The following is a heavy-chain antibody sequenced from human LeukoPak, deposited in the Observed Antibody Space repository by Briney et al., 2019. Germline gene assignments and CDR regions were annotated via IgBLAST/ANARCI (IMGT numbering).Heavy chain of an antibody. D-gene: IGHD2-2*01. V-gene: IGHV5-10-1*01. CDR1: VDSVTTYW. CDR2: SDPSDSYT. J-gene: IGHJ4*02. Sequence: GESLKISCKGSVDSVTTYWISWVRQMPGKGLEWMGGSDPSDSYTKYSPSFQGHVTISADKSISTAYLLRSRLKASDTGMYYCGGRFSTFEFFDFWGQGTLVTVSS. CDR3: GGRFSTFEFFDF.